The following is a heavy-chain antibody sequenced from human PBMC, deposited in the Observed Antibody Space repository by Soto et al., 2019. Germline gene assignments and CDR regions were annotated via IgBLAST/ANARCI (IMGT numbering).Heavy chain of an antibody. CDR1: GDSISRGGFY. Sequence: SETLSLTCTVSGDSISRGGFYWSWIRQLPEKGLEWIGHISYSGSTDYNPSLKSRISMSLDTAKNQFSLKLTSVNAADTAVYHCASANPDGFSYGPYYFDYWGQGTLVTVSS. V-gene: IGHV4-31*03. CDR3: ASANPDGFSYGPYYFDY. J-gene: IGHJ4*02. CDR2: ISYSGST. D-gene: IGHD5-18*01.